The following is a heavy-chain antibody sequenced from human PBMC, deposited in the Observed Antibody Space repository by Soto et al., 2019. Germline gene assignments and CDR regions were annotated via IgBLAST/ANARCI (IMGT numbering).Heavy chain of an antibody. D-gene: IGHD3-3*01. CDR1: GGSFSGYY. CDR3: ARAPRKGFWSGYSYNWFDP. Sequence: SETLSLTCAVYGGSFSGYYWSWIRQPPGKGLEWIGEINHSGSTNYNPSLKSRVTISVDTSKNQFSLKLSSVTAADTAVYYCARAPRKGFWSGYSYNWFDPWGQGTLVTVSS. J-gene: IGHJ5*02. CDR2: INHSGST. V-gene: IGHV4-34*01.